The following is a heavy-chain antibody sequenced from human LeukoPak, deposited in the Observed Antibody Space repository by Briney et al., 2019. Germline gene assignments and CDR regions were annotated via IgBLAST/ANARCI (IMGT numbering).Heavy chain of an antibody. V-gene: IGHV1-69*05. J-gene: IGHJ4*02. CDR2: IIPIFGTA. D-gene: IGHD1-7*01. Sequence: SVKVSCKASGGTFSSYAISWVRQAPGQGLEWMGGIIPIFGTANYAQKLQGRVTMTTDTSTSTAYMELRSLRSDDTAVYYCARAPSITGTTFFDYWGQGTLVTVSS. CDR3: ARAPSITGTTFFDY. CDR1: GGTFSSYA.